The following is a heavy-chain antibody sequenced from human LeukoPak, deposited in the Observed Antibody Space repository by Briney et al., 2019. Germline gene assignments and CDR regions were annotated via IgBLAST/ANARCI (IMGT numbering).Heavy chain of an antibody. V-gene: IGHV1-2*02. CDR2: INPNSGGT. CDR1: GYTFTGYY. CDR3: ARLRGYSYLLKGPFDY. J-gene: IGHJ4*02. D-gene: IGHD5-18*01. Sequence: ASVKVSCKASGYTFTGYYMHWVRQAPGQGLEWMGWINPNSGGTNYAQKFQGRVTMTRDTSISTAYMELSRLRSDDTAVYYCARLRGYSYLLKGPFDYWGQGTLVTVSS.